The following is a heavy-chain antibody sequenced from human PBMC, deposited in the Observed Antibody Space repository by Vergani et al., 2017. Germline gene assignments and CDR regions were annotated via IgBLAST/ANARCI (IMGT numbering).Heavy chain of an antibody. CDR2: MNPNSGNT. V-gene: IGHV1-8*01. Sequence: QVQLVQSGAEVKKPGASVKVSCKASGYTFTSYDINWVRQATGQGLEWMGWMNPNSGNTGYAQKFQGRVNMTRNTSISTAYMELSSLRSEDTAVYYCARARYCSSTSCSAMGYYYYMDVWGKGTTVTVSS. D-gene: IGHD2-2*01. CDR1: GYTFTSYD. CDR3: ARARYCSSTSCSAMGYYYYMDV. J-gene: IGHJ6*03.